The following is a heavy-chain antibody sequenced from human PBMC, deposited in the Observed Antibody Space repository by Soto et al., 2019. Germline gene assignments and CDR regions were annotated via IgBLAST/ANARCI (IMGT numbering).Heavy chain of an antibody. CDR2: TYYRSKWYN. CDR1: GDSVSSNSAA. CDR3: ARENSSSWYFYGDYGEGFDY. V-gene: IGHV6-1*01. Sequence: LSQTLSLTCAISGDSVSSNSAAWNWIRQSPSRGLEWLGRTYYRSKWYNDYAVSVKSRITINPDTSKNQFSLQLNSVTPEDTAVYYCARENSSSWYFYGDYGEGFDYWGQGTLVTVSS. D-gene: IGHD6-13*01. J-gene: IGHJ4*02.